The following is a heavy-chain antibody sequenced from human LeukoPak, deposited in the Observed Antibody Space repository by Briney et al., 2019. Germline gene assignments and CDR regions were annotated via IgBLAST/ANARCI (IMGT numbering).Heavy chain of an antibody. Sequence: TGGSLRLSCAASGFTFSSYSMNWVRQAPGKGLEWVSAIGSSSTYIYYADSVKGRFTISRDNAKNSLYLQMNSLRAGDTAVYYCTASTKHTAMVDEGGQGTLVTVSS. CDR3: TASTKHTAMVDE. J-gene: IGHJ4*02. D-gene: IGHD5-18*01. V-gene: IGHV3-21*01. CDR1: GFTFSSYS. CDR2: IGSSSTYI.